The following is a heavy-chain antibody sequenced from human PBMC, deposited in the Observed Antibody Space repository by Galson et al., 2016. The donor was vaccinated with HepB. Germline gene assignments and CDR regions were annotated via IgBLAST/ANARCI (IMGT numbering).Heavy chain of an antibody. J-gene: IGHJ6*02. Sequence: SVKVSCKASGNTFRSYAISWVRQAPGQGLEWMGGINPIFGTPNYAQRFQGRVTFTADESTSTAYMELSSLRSEDTAVYYCARWGAYNSFYYGMDVWGQGTTVTVTS. CDR2: INPIFGTP. CDR3: ARWGAYNSFYYGMDV. D-gene: IGHD5-18*01. CDR1: GNTFRSYA. V-gene: IGHV1-69*13.